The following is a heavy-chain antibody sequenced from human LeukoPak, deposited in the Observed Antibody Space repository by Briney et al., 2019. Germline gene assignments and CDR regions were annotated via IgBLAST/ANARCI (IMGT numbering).Heavy chain of an antibody. CDR2: INSDGSST. J-gene: IGHJ4*02. CDR1: GFTFSSYW. D-gene: IGHD1-1*01. CDR3: ARDWNVPFDY. Sequence: GGSLRLSCAASGFTFSSYWMHWVRQAPGKGLLWVSRINSDGSSTSYADSVKGRFTISRDNAKNTLYLQMNSLRVEDTAVYYCARDWNVPFDYWGRGTLVTVSS. V-gene: IGHV3-74*01.